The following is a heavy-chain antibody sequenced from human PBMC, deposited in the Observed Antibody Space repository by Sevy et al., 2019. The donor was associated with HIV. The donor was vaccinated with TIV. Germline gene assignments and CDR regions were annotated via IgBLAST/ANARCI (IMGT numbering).Heavy chain of an antibody. Sequence: GGSLRLSCAASGFTFSSYAMHWVRQAPGKGLEWVAVISYDGSNKYYADSVKGRFTISRDNSKNTLYLQMNSLRAEDTAVYYCASLAAAGPNAYVDYWGQRTLVTVSS. CDR3: ASLAAAGPNAYVDY. V-gene: IGHV3-30-3*01. D-gene: IGHD6-13*01. J-gene: IGHJ4*02. CDR1: GFTFSSYA. CDR2: ISYDGSNK.